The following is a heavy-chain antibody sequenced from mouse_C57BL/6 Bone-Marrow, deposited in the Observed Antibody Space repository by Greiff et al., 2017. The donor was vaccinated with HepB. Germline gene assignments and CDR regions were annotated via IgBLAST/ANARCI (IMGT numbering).Heavy chain of an antibody. J-gene: IGHJ2*01. Sequence: EVKVVESGGGLVKPGGSLKLSCAASGFTFSSYTMSWVRQTPEKRLEWVATISGGGGNTYYPDSVKGRFTISRDNAKNTLYLQMSSLRSEDTALYYCASLIYYDYDGGGFDYWGQGTTLTVSS. CDR3: ASLIYYDYDGGGFDY. CDR1: GFTFSSYT. V-gene: IGHV5-9*01. D-gene: IGHD2-4*01. CDR2: ISGGGGNT.